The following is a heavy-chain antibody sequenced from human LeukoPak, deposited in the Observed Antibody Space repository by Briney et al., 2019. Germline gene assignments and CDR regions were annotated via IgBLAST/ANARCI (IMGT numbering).Heavy chain of an antibody. CDR2: ISAYNGNT. Sequence: ASVKVSCKASGYTFTSYYMHWVRQAPGQGLEWMGWISAYNGNTNYAQKLQGRVTMTTDTSTSTAYMELRSLRSDDTAVYYCALVGATGRLFDYWGQGTLATVSS. D-gene: IGHD1-26*01. J-gene: IGHJ4*02. CDR1: GYTFTSYY. CDR3: ALVGATGRLFDY. V-gene: IGHV1-18*04.